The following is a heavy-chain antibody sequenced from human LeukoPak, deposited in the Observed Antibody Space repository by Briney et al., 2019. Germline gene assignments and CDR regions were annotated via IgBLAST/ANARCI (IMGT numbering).Heavy chain of an antibody. J-gene: IGHJ5*02. CDR1: GGTFSSYA. Sequence: GASVKVPCKASGGTFSSYAISWVRQAPGQGLEWMGGIIPIFGTANYAQKFQGRVTITADESTSTAYMELSSLRSEDTAVYYCARDNSVGETAWWFDPWGQGTLVTVSS. CDR3: ARDNSVGETAWWFDP. D-gene: IGHD1-26*01. CDR2: IIPIFGTA. V-gene: IGHV1-69*01.